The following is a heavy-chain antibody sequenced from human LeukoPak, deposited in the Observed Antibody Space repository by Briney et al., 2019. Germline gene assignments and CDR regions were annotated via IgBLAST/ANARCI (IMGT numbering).Heavy chain of an antibody. D-gene: IGHD3-3*01. CDR1: GYTFTSYD. CDR2: MNPNSGNT. J-gene: IGHJ4*02. Sequence: ASVKVSCKASGYTFTSYDINWVRQATGQGLEWMGWMNPNSGNTGYAQKFQGRVTMTRNTSISTAYMELSSLRSEDTAVYYCAGGEKRYDFWSGYYTLFSDYWGQGTLVTVSS. CDR3: AGGEKRYDFWSGYYTLFSDY. V-gene: IGHV1-8*01.